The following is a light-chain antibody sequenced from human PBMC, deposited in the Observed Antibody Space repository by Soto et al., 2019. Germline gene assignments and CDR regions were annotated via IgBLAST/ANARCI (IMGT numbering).Light chain of an antibody. J-gene: IGLJ2*01. V-gene: IGLV2-14*01. CDR2: EVN. Sequence: QSVLTQPASVSGSPGQSITISCTGSSSDVGGYKYVSWYQQHPGKAPKLMIFEVNNRPSGVSNRFSGSKSGNTASLTISGLQAEDEADYYCSSYTSSSTHVLFGGGTKLTVL. CDR3: SSYTSSSTHVL. CDR1: SSDVGGYKY.